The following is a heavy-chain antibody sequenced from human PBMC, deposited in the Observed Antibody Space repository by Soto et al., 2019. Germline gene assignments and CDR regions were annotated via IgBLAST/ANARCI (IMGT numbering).Heavy chain of an antibody. V-gene: IGHV1-69*04. D-gene: IGHD1-26*01. Sequence: QVHLVQSGAEMKKPGSSVKVSCKVSGGDLRNSGISWVRQAPGQGLEWMGGIFPLLEMVDYSQKFQGRVTITAEESINTAYMALCSLISEDTSVYYCAQEDGAGFKTGGHGTLVIVSS. CDR3: AQEDGAGFKT. CDR2: IFPLLEMV. CDR1: GGDLRNSG. J-gene: IGHJ4*01.